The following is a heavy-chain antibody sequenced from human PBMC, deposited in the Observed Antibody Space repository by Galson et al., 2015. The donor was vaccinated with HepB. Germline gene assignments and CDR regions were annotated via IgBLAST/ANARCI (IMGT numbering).Heavy chain of an antibody. CDR3: ARELPGIAVPGSLGWFDP. CDR1: GGSISSGYY. J-gene: IGHJ5*02. Sequence: TLSLTCTVSGGSISSGYYWSWIRQHPGKGLEWIGYIYYSGNTYYNPSLKSRVTISVDTSKNQFSLKLTSVTAADTAVYYCARELPGIAVPGSLGWFDPWGQGTLVTVSS. CDR2: IYYSGNT. V-gene: IGHV4-31*03. D-gene: IGHD6-19*01.